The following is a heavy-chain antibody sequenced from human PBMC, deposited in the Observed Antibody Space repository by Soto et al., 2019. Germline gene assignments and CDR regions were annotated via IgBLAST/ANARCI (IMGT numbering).Heavy chain of an antibody. CDR1: GGSISSGDYY. J-gene: IGHJ4*02. V-gene: IGHV4-30-4*01. CDR3: ARDPQGSFDY. CDR2: IYYSGST. Sequence: PSETLSITCTVSGGSISSGDYYWSWIRQPPGKGVEWIGYIYYSGSTYYNPSLKTRVTISVDTSKIQLSLKLSSVTAADTAVYYCARDPQGSFDYWGQGTLVTVSS.